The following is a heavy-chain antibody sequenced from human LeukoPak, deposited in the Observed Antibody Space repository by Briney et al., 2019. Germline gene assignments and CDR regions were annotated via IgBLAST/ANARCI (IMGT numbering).Heavy chain of an antibody. CDR3: ARSECGGDCYSGNDAFDI. CDR1: GGSISSYY. V-gene: IGHV4-4*07. CDR2: IYTSGST. D-gene: IGHD2-21*02. J-gene: IGHJ3*02. Sequence: SSETLSLTCTVSGGSISSYYWSWIRQPAGKGLEWIGRIYTSGSTNYNPSLKSRVTMSVDTSKNQFSLKLSSVTAADTAVYYCARSECGGDCYSGNDAFDIWGQGTMVTVSS.